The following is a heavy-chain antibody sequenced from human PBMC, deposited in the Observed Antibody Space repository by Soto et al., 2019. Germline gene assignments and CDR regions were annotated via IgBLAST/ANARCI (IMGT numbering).Heavy chain of an antibody. CDR3: ARGRWPYQLLSCWFDP. D-gene: IGHD2-2*01. CDR2: ISYDGSNK. CDR1: GFTFSSYA. V-gene: IGHV3-30-3*01. Sequence: PGGSLRLSCAASGFTFSSYAMHWVRQAPGKGLEWVAVISYDGSNKYYADSVKGRFTISRDNSKNTLYLQMNSLRAEDTAVYYCARGRWPYQLLSCWFDPWGQGTLVTVSS. J-gene: IGHJ5*02.